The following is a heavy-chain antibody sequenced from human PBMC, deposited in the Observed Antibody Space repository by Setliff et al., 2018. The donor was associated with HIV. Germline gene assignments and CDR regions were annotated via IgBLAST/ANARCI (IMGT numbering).Heavy chain of an antibody. V-gene: IGHV3-48*01. CDR1: GFTFSSYS. CDR3: ARGARLQYFDWPSYAMDV. CDR2: ISSSSSTI. Sequence: PGGSLRLSCAASGFTFSSYSMNWVRQAPGKGLEWVSYISSSSSTIYYADSVKGRFTISRDNSKNTLYLQMNRLRADDTAVYYCARGARLQYFDWPSYAMDVWGQGTTVTVSS. D-gene: IGHD3-9*01. J-gene: IGHJ6*02.